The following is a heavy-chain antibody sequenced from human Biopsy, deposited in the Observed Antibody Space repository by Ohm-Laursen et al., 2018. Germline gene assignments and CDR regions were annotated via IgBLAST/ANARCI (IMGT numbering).Heavy chain of an antibody. CDR2: INCKTGAT. Sequence: SVKVSCKASSYTFTDYNIHWVRQAPGQGLEWLGYINCKTGATNYAQKFQGTVTMTRDTSISTAYLALGSLRSADTTIYYCARDPLNGHKHFDYWGQGSLVTVSS. V-gene: IGHV1-2*02. CDR3: ARDPLNGHKHFDY. D-gene: IGHD2-8*01. J-gene: IGHJ4*02. CDR1: SYTFTDYN.